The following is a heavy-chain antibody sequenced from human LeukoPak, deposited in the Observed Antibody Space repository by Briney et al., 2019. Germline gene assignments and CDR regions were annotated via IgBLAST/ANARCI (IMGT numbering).Heavy chain of an antibody. J-gene: IGHJ4*02. CDR3: ATPTHSSSWYYFDY. V-gene: IGHV3-33*01. CDR1: GFTFCSYG. Sequence: GGSLRLSCAASGFTFCSYGMHWVRQAPGKGLEWVAVIWYDGSNKYYADSVKGRFTISRDNSKNTLYLQMNSLRAEDTAVYYCATPTHSSSWYYFDYWGPGTLVTVSS. D-gene: IGHD6-13*01. CDR2: IWYDGSNK.